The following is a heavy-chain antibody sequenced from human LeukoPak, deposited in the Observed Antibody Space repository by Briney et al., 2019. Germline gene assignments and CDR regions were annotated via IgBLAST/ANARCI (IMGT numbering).Heavy chain of an antibody. D-gene: IGHD3-3*01. V-gene: IGHV3-30*18. CDR1: KFTFSHYG. CDR3: VKEYHSRGFGAYFDY. CDR2: ISSDGSIK. Sequence: GGSPRLSCTASKFTFSHYGMQWVRQAPGKGLEWVAVISSDGSIKVYADSVKGRFTLSRDNSINTVDLQMNSLRAEDTAVYYCVKEYHSRGFGAYFDYWGQGTLVTVSS. J-gene: IGHJ4*02.